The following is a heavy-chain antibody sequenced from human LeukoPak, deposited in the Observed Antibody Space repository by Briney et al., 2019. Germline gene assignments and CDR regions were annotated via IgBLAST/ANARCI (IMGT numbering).Heavy chain of an antibody. Sequence: GGSLRLSCGVSGFTFSYYWMHWVRQAPGKGLEWVAVISYDGSNKYYADSVKGRFTISRDNSKNTLYLQMNSLRAEDTAVYYCARDNGYFDYWGQGTLVTVSS. CDR3: ARDNGYFDY. CDR2: ISYDGSNK. V-gene: IGHV3-30*03. D-gene: IGHD2-8*01. J-gene: IGHJ4*02. CDR1: GFTFSYYW.